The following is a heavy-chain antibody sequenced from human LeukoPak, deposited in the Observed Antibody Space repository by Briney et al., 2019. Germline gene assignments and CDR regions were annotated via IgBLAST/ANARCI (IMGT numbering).Heavy chain of an antibody. V-gene: IGHV3-7*01. CDR3: VREGPPQGRPWSGWYPFDF. D-gene: IGHD3-3*01. J-gene: IGHJ4*02. CDR1: GGSFSGYY. CDR2: IRGDGSER. Sequence: PSETLSLTCAVYGGSFSGYYWSWIRQPPGKGLEWVANIRGDGSERFYVGYLKGRFTISRDNAKNSLYLQMNSLRVDDTAVYYCVREGPPQGRPWSGWYPFDFWGQGILVTVSS.